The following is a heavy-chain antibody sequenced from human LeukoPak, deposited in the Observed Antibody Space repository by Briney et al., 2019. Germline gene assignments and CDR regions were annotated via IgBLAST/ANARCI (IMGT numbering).Heavy chain of an antibody. CDR2: VSRRSSFI. J-gene: IGHJ4*02. CDR1: GFAFSSYS. Sequence: GVSLRLSCAASGFAFSSYSMNWVRQAPGKGLEWVSSVSRRSSFIFYADSVQGRFTVSRDDAKDSLFLQMNSLRAEDTAVYYCARVSDAYDYFFAYWGQGNLVTVSS. D-gene: IGHD5-12*01. CDR3: ARVSDAYDYFFAY. V-gene: IGHV3-21*01.